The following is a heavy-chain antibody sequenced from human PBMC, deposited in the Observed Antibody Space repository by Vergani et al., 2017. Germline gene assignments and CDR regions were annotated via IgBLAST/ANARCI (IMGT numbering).Heavy chain of an antibody. J-gene: IGHJ6*03. CDR3: ARGLGAGAYYMDV. Sequence: QVQLQQWGAGLSKPSETLSLTCAVYGGSFSGYYWSWIRQPPGKGLEWIGEINHSGSTNYNPSLKSRVTISVDTSKNQFSLKLSSVTAADTAVYYCARGLGAGAYYMDVLGKGTTVTVSS. CDR1: GGSFSGYY. V-gene: IGHV4-34*01. CDR2: INHSGST. D-gene: IGHD3-16*01.